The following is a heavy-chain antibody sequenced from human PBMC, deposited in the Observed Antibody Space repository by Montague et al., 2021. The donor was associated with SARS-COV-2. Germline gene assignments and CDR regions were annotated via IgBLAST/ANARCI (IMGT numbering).Heavy chain of an antibody. Sequence: SETLSLTCTVSGFSIGSCDYWGWIRQPPGKGLEWIGSIYHSGTTXYNPSLQSRLTMSIDTSTNQFSLRMTSVTAADTAVFFCVSDKAGGLRNVFDIWGQGTTVTVSA. CDR3: VSDKAGGLRNVFDI. CDR1: GFSIGSCDY. CDR2: IYHSGTT. J-gene: IGHJ3*02. V-gene: IGHV4-38-2*02.